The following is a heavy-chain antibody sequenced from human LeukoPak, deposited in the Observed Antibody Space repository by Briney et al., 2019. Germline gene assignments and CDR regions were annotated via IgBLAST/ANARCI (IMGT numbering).Heavy chain of an antibody. CDR3: ARGLRRIDAFDV. V-gene: IGHV4-30-2*01. CDR2: IYHSGTT. J-gene: IGHJ3*01. Sequence: SETLPLTCSVSDDSMNNSTYSWTWIRQTPGKGLEWIGYIYHSGTTFYNPSLKSRVTISLDGSKNHFFLTLTSMTAADTAVYYCARGLRRIDAFDVWGQGTMVTVSS. D-gene: IGHD4-17*01. CDR1: DDSMNNSTYS.